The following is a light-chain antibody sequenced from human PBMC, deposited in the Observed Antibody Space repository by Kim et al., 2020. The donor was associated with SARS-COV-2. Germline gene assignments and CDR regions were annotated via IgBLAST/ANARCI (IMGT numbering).Light chain of an antibody. CDR2: DVS. Sequence: QSALTQPASVSGSRGQSITISCTGTSSDVGGYNYVSWYQQHPGKAPKLMIYDVSKRPSGVSNRFSGSKSGNTASLTISGLQAEDEADYYCSSYTSSISYVFGTGTKVTVL. V-gene: IGLV2-14*01. CDR1: SSDVGGYNY. J-gene: IGLJ1*01. CDR3: SSYTSSISYV.